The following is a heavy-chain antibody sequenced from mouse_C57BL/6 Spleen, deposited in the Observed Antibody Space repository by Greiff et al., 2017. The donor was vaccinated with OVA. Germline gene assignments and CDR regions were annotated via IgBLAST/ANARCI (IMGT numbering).Heavy chain of an antibody. CDR2: ISYDGSN. J-gene: IGHJ1*03. CDR3: ARKPSHWYFDV. CDR1: GYSITSGYY. V-gene: IGHV3-6*01. Sequence: EVQLQQSGPGLVKPSQSLSLTCSVTGYSITSGYYWNWIRQFPGNKLEWMGYISYDGSNNYNPSLKNRISITRDTSKNQFFLKLNSVTTEDTATYYCARKPSHWYFDVWGTGTTVTVSS.